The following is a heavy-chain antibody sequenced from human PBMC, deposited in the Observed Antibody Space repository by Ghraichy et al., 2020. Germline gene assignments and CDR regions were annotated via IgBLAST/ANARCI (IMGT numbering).Heavy chain of an antibody. CDR1: GFTFSSYS. J-gene: IGHJ3*02. CDR2: ISSSSSYI. D-gene: IGHD3-10*01. CDR3: AKDVQLELLFSLVSLDAFDI. V-gene: IGHV3-21*01. Sequence: GESLNISCAASGFTFSSYSMNWVRQAPGKGLEWVSSISSSSSYIYYADSVKGRFTISRDNAKNSLYLQMNSLRAEDTAVYYCAKDVQLELLFSLVSLDAFDIWGQGTMVTVSS.